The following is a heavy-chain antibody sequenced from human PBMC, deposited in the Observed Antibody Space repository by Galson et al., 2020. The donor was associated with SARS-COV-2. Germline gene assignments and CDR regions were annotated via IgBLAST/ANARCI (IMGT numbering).Heavy chain of an antibody. CDR3: AAIMGATTASY. CDR2: IVGANGDT. J-gene: IGHJ4*02. CDR1: GFTFIGSA. Sequence: SVKVSCKTSGFTFIGSAIQWVRQARGQRLEWIGWIVGANGDTRYAQKFQERVTISRDMSTSTAYMEINSLRSEDTAVYYCAAIMGATTASYWGQGTLVTVSS. D-gene: IGHD1-26*01. V-gene: IGHV1-58*02.